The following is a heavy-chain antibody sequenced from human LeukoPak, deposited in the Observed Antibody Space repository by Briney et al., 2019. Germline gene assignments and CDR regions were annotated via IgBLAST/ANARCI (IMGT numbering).Heavy chain of an antibody. CDR2: IEQDGSEE. J-gene: IGHJ4*02. CDR3: ARVGYDSSGYYDYFDY. Sequence: GGSLRLSCSASGFTVSSYYMTWVRQAPGKGLEWVANIEQDGSEEYYVDSVKGRFTISRDNAKNSLYLQMNGLRAEDTAVYYCARVGYDSSGYYDYFDYWGQGTLVTVSS. V-gene: IGHV3-7*02. CDR1: GFTVSSYY. D-gene: IGHD3-22*01.